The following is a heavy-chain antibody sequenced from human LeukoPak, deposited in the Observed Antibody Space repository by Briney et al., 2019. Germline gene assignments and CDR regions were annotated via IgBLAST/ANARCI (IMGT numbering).Heavy chain of an antibody. J-gene: IGHJ4*02. D-gene: IGHD6-6*01. V-gene: IGHV4-34*01. CDR3: ARRGSMTGPPPL. CDR2: INHSGST. CDR1: GGSFSGYY. Sequence: SETLSLTCAVYGGSFSGYYWSWIRQPPGKGLEWIGEINHSGSTSYNPSLKSRVTISVDSSKNQFSLELSSVTAADTAVYYCARRGSMTGPPPLWGQGTLVTVSS.